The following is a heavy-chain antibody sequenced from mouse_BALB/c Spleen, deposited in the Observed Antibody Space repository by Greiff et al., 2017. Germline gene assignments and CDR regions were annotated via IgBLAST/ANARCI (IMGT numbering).Heavy chain of an antibody. CDR1: GFNIKDTY. Sequence: VQLKESGAELVKPGASVKLSCTASGFNIKDTYMHWVKQRPEQGLEWIGRIDPANGNTKYDPKFQGKATITADTSSNTAYLQLSSLTSEDTAVYYCARSRISSWFAYWGQGTLVTVSA. V-gene: IGHV14-3*02. CDR2: IDPANGNT. J-gene: IGHJ3*01. CDR3: ARSRISSWFAY.